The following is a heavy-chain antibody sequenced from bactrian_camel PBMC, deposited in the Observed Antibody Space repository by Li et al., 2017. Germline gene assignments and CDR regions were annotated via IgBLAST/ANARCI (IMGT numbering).Heavy chain of an antibody. J-gene: IGHJ4*01. D-gene: IGHD3*01. CDR3: AASFTACVARAHYVERYNY. V-gene: IGHV3S53*01. CDR2: IDSDGST. Sequence: HVQLVESGGGSVEAGGSLKLSCTAAGYIFRTCEMGWFRQAPGKEREGVAAIDSDGSTHYGDSVKGRFTVSVDNARKTLYLQMNDLKPEDTAVYYCAASFTACVARAHYVERYNYWGQGTQVTVS. CDR1: GYIFRTCE.